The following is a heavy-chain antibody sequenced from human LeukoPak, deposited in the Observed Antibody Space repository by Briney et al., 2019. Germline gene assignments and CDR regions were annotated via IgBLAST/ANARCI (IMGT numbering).Heavy chain of an antibody. CDR3: ACLGSGSYYNYVWFDP. D-gene: IGHD3-10*02. V-gene: IGHV3-21*01. CDR2: ISSSSSYI. J-gene: IGHJ5*02. CDR1: GFTFSSYS. Sequence: GGSLRLSCAASGFTFSSYSMNWVRQAPGKGLEWVSSISSSSSYIYYADSVKGRFTISRDNAKNSLYLQMNSLRAEDTAVYYCACLGSGSYYNYVWFDPWGQGTLVTVSS.